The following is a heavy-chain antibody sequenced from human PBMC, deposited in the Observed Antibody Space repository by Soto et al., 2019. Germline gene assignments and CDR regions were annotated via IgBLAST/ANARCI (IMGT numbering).Heavy chain of an antibody. CDR3: ASHSGWYTKGINCFDP. CDR2: ISSSGSTI. D-gene: IGHD6-19*01. V-gene: IGHV3-48*03. Sequence: EVQLVESGGGLVQPGGSLRLSCAASGFTFSSYEMNWVRQAPGKGLEWVSYISSSGSTIYYADSVKGRFTISRDNAKNSLYLQMNSLRAEDTAVYYCASHSGWYTKGINCFDPWGQGTLVTVSS. CDR1: GFTFSSYE. J-gene: IGHJ5*02.